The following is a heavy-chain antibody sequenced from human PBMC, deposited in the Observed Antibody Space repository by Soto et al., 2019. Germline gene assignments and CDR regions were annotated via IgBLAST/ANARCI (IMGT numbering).Heavy chain of an antibody. CDR2: INPNSGGT. D-gene: IGHD3-9*01. Sequence: ASVKVSCKASGYTFTGYYMHWVRQAPGQGLEWMGWINPNSGGTNYAQKFQGWVTMTRDTSISTAYMELSRLRSDDTAVYYCAREDWATGGDFDYWGQGTLVTVSS. CDR3: AREDWATGGDFDY. CDR1: GYTFTGYY. J-gene: IGHJ4*02. V-gene: IGHV1-2*04.